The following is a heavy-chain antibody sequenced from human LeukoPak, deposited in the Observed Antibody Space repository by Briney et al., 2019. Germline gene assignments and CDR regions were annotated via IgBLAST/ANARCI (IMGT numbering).Heavy chain of an antibody. D-gene: IGHD3-10*01. V-gene: IGHV1-2*06. J-gene: IGHJ5*02. Sequence: GASVKVSCKASGYAFTGYYIHWVRQAPGQGLEWMGRINPNSGGTNYAQKFQGRVTMTRDTSISTAYMELSRLTSDDTAVYYCAREPMVRDFNWFDPWGQGTLDTVSS. CDR2: INPNSGGT. CDR1: GYAFTGYY. CDR3: AREPMVRDFNWFDP.